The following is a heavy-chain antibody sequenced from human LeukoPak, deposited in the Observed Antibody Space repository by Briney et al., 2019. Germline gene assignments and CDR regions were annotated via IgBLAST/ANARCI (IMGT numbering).Heavy chain of an antibody. J-gene: IGHJ4*02. V-gene: IGHV4-39*01. CDR1: GGSISGSSYY. Sequence: SETLSLTCTVSGGSISGSSYYWGWIRQPPGKGLEWIGSIYYSGSTYYNPSLKSRVTISVDTSKNQFSLKLSSVTAADTAVYYCARHGYYYSYWGQGTLVTVSS. CDR3: ARHGYYYSY. CDR2: IYYSGST. D-gene: IGHD3-10*01.